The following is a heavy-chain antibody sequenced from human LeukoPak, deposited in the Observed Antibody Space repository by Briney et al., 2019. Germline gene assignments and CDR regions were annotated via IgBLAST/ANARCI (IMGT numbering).Heavy chain of an antibody. D-gene: IGHD4-17*01. CDR1: GGTFSNYT. CDR3: ARDISPYGVSNGLFDY. V-gene: IGHV1-69*13. J-gene: IGHJ4*02. Sequence: SVKVSCKASGGTFSNYTFIWVRQAPGQGLEWMGGIIPISATTDYAQKFQDRVTITADESTTTAYMELSSLRSDDTAVYYCARDISPYGVSNGLFDYWGQGILVTVSS. CDR2: IIPISATT.